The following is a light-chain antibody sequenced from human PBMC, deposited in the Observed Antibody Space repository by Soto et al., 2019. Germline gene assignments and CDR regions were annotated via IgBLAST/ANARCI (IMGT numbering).Light chain of an antibody. V-gene: IGLV2-14*03. CDR2: DVS. CDR3: GSYTTRNPPQMV. J-gene: IGLJ1*01. CDR1: SSDVGGYNY. Sequence: QSALTQPASVSGSPGQSINISCTGTSSDVGGYNYVSWYQHHPGKAPKLIIYDVSNRPSGGSNPFSGSKSGNTASLTISGPHPEDEVFYYSGSYTTRNPPQMVFGPGTRVPV.